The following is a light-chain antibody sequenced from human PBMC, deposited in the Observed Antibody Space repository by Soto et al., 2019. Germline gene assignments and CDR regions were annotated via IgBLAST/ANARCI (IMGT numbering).Light chain of an antibody. CDR1: SSDVGGYNY. V-gene: IGLV2-14*01. CDR3: SSYTVINTAV. CDR2: EVD. J-gene: IGLJ3*02. Sequence: QSVLTQPASVSGSPGQSITISCTGTSSDVGGYNYVAWYQHKPGKAPRLLIYEVDHRPSGISPRFSGSKSGNTASLTISGLQTDDEADYYCSSYTVINTAVFGGGTKLTVL.